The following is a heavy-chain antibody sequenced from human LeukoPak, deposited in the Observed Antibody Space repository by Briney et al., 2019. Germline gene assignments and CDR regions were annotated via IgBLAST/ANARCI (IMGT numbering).Heavy chain of an antibody. V-gene: IGHV4-59*12. CDR2: IYYSGST. D-gene: IGHD3-10*01. CDR3: AREAFGELLHSDVYFDY. CDR1: GGSISSYY. Sequence: SETLSLTCTVSGGSISSYYWSWIRQPPGKGLEWIGYIYYSGSTNYNPSLKSRVTISVDTSKNQFSLKLSSVTAADTAVYYCAREAFGELLHSDVYFDYWGQGTLVTVSS. J-gene: IGHJ4*02.